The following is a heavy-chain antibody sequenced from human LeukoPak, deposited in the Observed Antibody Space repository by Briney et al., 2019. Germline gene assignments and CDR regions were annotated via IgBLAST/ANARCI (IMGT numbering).Heavy chain of an antibody. Sequence: GESLKISCKGSGYGFTCYWIGLVRQMPGRGLEWMGIIYAGGSDTRYSPSFQGQVTISADKSISTAYLQWSSLKASDTAMYYCARQPGSSPPYSWFDPWGQGTLVTVSS. D-gene: IGHD6-6*01. CDR2: IYAGGSDT. V-gene: IGHV5-51*01. J-gene: IGHJ5*02. CDR1: GYGFTCYW. CDR3: ARQPGSSPPYSWFDP.